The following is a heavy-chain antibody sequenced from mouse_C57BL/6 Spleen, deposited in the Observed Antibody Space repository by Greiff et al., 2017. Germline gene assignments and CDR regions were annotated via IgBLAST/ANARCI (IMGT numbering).Heavy chain of an antibody. D-gene: IGHD1-1*01. Sequence: VQLQQSGPGLVQPSQSLSITCTVSGFSLTSYGVHWVRQSPGKGLEWLGVIWRGGSTDYNAAFMSRLSITKDNSKSQVFFKMNSLQADDTAIYYCAKNYYGSSWYFDVWGTGTTVTVSS. CDR2: IWRGGST. CDR1: GFSLTSYG. V-gene: IGHV2-5*01. CDR3: AKNYYGSSWYFDV. J-gene: IGHJ1*03.